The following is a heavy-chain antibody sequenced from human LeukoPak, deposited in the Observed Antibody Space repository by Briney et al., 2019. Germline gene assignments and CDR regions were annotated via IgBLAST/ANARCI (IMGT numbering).Heavy chain of an antibody. V-gene: IGHV4-31*03. D-gene: IGHD1-7*01. J-gene: IGHJ4*02. Sequence: PSQTLPLPCTVSGGSISSGAYSWSWIRHHPGKGLEWIGYISYSGSTYSNPSLQSRVSISVDTSENQFSLKLTSVTAADTAVYYCARASPGTSTADYWGQGTRVTVSS. CDR3: ARASPGTSTADY. CDR2: ISYSGST. CDR1: GGSISSGAYS.